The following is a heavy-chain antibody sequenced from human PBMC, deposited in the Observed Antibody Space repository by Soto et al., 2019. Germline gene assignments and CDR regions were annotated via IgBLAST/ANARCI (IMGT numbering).Heavy chain of an antibody. J-gene: IGHJ4*02. V-gene: IGHV3-7*01. CDR3: ARGIVLYSSSWFDY. Sequence: GGSLRLSCAASGFTFSSYWMSWVRQAPRKGLEWVANIKQDGSEKYYVDSVKGRFTISRDNAKNSLYLQMNSLRAEDTAVYYCARGIVLYSSSWFDYWGQGTLVTVSS. CDR1: GFTFSSYW. D-gene: IGHD6-13*01. CDR2: IKQDGSEK.